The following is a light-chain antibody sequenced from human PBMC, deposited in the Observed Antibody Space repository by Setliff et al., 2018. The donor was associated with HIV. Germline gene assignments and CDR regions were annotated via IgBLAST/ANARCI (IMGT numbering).Light chain of an antibody. CDR1: SSNIGVNV. CDR2: NNY. Sequence: QSALSQPPSASGTPGQRATISCSGSSSNIGVNVVNWYQHLPGTSPQLLIYNNYQRPSGVPDRFSGSKSGSSGSLAISGLQSEDEADYYCAVWDNALKGYVFGTGTKVTVL. CDR3: AVWDNALKGYV. J-gene: IGLJ1*01. V-gene: IGLV1-44*01.